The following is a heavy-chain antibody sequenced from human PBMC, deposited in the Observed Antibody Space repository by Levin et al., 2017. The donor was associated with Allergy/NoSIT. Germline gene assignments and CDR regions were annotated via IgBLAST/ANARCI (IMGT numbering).Heavy chain of an antibody. Sequence: GGSLRLSCAASGFTFSDYYMSWIRQAPGKGLEWISYINTGGNTLYYADSVKGRFTISRDNAKNSVYLQLNSLRAEDTAVYYCARAHYYDGSGYYLSAYAFDIWGQGTTVTVSS. CDR3: ARAHYYDGSGYYLSAYAFDI. V-gene: IGHV3-11*01. CDR1: GFTFSDYY. J-gene: IGHJ3*02. CDR2: INTGGNTL. D-gene: IGHD3-22*01.